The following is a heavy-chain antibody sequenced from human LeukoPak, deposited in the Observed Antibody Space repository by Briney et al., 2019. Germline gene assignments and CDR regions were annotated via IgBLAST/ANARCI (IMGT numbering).Heavy chain of an antibody. Sequence: GGSLRLSCAASGFPFSSYWMHWVRQAPGKGLVWVSRINSDGSSTSYADSVKGRFTISRDNAKNTLYLQMNSLRAEDTAVYYCARAVVAATGWFDPWGQGTLVTVSS. D-gene: IGHD2-15*01. J-gene: IGHJ5*02. CDR1: GFPFSSYW. CDR3: ARAVVAATGWFDP. CDR2: INSDGSST. V-gene: IGHV3-74*01.